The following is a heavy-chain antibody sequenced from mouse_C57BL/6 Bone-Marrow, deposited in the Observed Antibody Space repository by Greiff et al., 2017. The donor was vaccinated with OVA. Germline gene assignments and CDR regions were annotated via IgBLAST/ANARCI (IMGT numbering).Heavy chain of an antibody. CDR3: ARNYGSSYDYAMDY. CDR1: GYSFTDYN. V-gene: IGHV1-39*01. CDR2: INPNYGTT. Sequence: EVKLVESGPELVKPGASVKISCKASGYSFTDYNMNWVKQSNGKSLEWIGVINPNYGTTSYNQKFKGKATLTVDQSSSTAYMQLNSLTSEDSAVYYCARNYGSSYDYAMDYWGQGTSVTVSS. D-gene: IGHD1-1*01. J-gene: IGHJ4*01.